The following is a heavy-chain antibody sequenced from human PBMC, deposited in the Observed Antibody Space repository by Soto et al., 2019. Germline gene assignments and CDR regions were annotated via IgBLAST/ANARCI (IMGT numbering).Heavy chain of an antibody. Sequence: LRLSCAASGFTFSSYSMNWVRQAPGKGLEWVSSISSSSSYIYYADSVKGRFTISRDNAKNSLYLQMNSLRAEDTAVYYCVKLGIAARPFDYWGQGTLVTVSS. CDR3: VKLGIAARPFDY. CDR1: GFTFSSYS. D-gene: IGHD6-6*01. J-gene: IGHJ4*02. CDR2: ISSSSSYI. V-gene: IGHV3-21*01.